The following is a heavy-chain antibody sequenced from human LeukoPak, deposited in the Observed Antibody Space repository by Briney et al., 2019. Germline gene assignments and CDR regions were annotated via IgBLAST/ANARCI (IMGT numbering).Heavy chain of an antibody. D-gene: IGHD6-13*01. V-gene: IGHV1-8*01. CDR1: GYTFTSYD. Sequence: ASVKVSCKASGYTFTSYDINWVRQATGQGLEWMGWMNPNSGNTGYAQKFQGRVTMTRNTSISTAYMGLSSLRSEDTAVYYCARGYIAENWFDPWGQGTLVTVSS. CDR3: ARGYIAENWFDP. J-gene: IGHJ5*02. CDR2: MNPNSGNT.